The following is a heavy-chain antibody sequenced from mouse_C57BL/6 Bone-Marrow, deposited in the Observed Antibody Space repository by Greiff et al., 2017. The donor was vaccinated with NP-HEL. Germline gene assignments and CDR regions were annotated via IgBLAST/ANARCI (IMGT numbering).Heavy chain of an antibody. J-gene: IGHJ4*01. Sequence: QVQLQQSGAELVKPGASVKMSCKASGYTFTSYWITWVKQRPGQGLEWIGDIYPGSGSTNYNEKFKSKATLTVDTSSSTAYMQLSSLTSEDSAVYYCARGRGSTYAMDYWGQGTSVTVSS. CDR3: ARGRGSTYAMDY. CDR2: IYPGSGST. V-gene: IGHV1-55*01. CDR1: GYTFTSYW. D-gene: IGHD1-1*01.